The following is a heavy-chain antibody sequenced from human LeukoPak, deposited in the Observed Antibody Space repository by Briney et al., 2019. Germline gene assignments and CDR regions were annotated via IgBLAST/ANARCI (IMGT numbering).Heavy chain of an antibody. CDR1: GGSISSYY. D-gene: IGHD3-16*01. J-gene: IGHJ6*02. Sequence: PSETLSLTCTVSGGSISSYYWSWIRQPPGKGLEWIGYIYYSGSTNYNPSLKSRVTISVDTSKNQFSLKLSSVTAADTAVYYFSRASLGHYYYYGMDVWGQGTTVTVSS. CDR3: SRASLGHYYYYGMDV. CDR2: IYYSGST. V-gene: IGHV4-59*08.